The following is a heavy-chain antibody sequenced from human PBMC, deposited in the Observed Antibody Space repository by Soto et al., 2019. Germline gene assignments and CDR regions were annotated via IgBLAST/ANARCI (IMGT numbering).Heavy chain of an antibody. CDR1: GGTIIRAGYY. CDR2: ISYSGSS. CDR3: ARETPAGSADF. D-gene: IGHD2-2*01. V-gene: IGHV4-31*03. Sequence: QVQLQESGPGLVKPSQTLYLTCKVSGGTIIRAGYYWSWLGHDPGKGLEGIAYISYSGSSYANTSLKSRVTKSTDTSKNQFSLRLTSVTAADPAFYFCARETPAGSADFWGQGTLVTVSS. J-gene: IGHJ4*02.